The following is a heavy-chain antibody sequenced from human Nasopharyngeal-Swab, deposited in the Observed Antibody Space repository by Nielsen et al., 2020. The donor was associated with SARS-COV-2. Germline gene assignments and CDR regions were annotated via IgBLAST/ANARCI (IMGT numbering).Heavy chain of an antibody. CDR3: SRIVSGKSGNYYYYMDV. CDR1: GFTFSSYA. D-gene: IGHD1-26*01. CDR2: ISGSGGST. J-gene: IGHJ6*03. V-gene: IGHV3-23*01. Sequence: GESLKISCAASGFTFSSYAMSWVRQAPGKGLEWVSAISGSGGSTYYADSVKGRFTISRDNSKNTLYLQMNSLKTEDTAVYYCSRIVSGKSGNYYYYMDVWGKGTTVTVSS.